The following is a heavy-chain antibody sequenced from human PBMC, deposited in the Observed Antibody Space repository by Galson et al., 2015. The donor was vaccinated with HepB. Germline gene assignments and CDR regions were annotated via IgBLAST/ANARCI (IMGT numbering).Heavy chain of an antibody. D-gene: IGHD3-10*01. V-gene: IGHV3-23*01. CDR1: GFTFSSYA. CDR2: ISGSGGST. J-gene: IGHJ6*02. CDR3: AKDQEVLLWFGESGPHYGMDV. Sequence: SLRLSCAASGFTFSSYAMSWVRQAPGKGLEWVSAISGSGGSTYYADSVKGRFTISRDNSKNTLYLQMNSLRAEDTAVYYCAKDQEVLLWFGESGPHYGMDVWGQGTTVTVSS.